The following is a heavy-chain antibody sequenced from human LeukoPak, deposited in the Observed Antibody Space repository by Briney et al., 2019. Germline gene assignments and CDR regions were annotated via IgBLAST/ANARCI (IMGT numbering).Heavy chain of an antibody. V-gene: IGHV1-58*01. D-gene: IGHD5-12*01. CDR2: IDAGSGNT. CDR3: AADWVPIGGYSGYDLPFDY. Sequence: GASVKVSCKASGFTFTSSAVQWVRQARGQRLEWIGGIDAGSGNTNYAQKFQERVTITRDMSTSTAYMELSSLRSEDTAVYYCAADWVPIGGYSGYDLPFDYWGQGTLVTVSS. CDR1: GFTFTSSA. J-gene: IGHJ4*02.